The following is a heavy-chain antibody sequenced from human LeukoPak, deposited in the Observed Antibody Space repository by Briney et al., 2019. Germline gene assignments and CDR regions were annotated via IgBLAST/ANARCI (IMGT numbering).Heavy chain of an antibody. D-gene: IGHD3-16*02. J-gene: IGHJ4*02. V-gene: IGHV4-4*02. CDR3: ARLQFYVWGSYRSSTGFDY. CDR2: IYHSGST. CDR1: GGSISSNNW. Sequence: SETLSLTCAVSGGSISSNNWSTWVRQSPGKGLEWIGEIYHSGSTNYNPSLKSQVTISVDTSKYQFSLKLSSVTAADTAVYYCARLQFYVWGSYRSSTGFDYWGQGTLVTVSS.